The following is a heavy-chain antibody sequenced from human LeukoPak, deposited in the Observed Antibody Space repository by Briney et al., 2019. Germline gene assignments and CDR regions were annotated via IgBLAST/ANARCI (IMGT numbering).Heavy chain of an antibody. V-gene: IGHV1-2*02. D-gene: IGHD3-22*01. J-gene: IGHJ5*02. CDR2: INPNSGGT. CDR1: GYTFTGYY. Sequence: ASVKVTCKTSGYTFTGYYMHWVRQAPGQGLEWMGWINPNSGGTNYAQKLQGRVTMTTDTSTSTAYMELRSLRSDDTAVYYCARDQYYDSKGWFDPWGQGTLVTVSS. CDR3: ARDQYYDSKGWFDP.